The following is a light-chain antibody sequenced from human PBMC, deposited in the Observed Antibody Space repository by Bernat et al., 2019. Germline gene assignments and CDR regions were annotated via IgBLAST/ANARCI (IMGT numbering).Light chain of an antibody. J-gene: IGLJ1*01. CDR3: SSYTGSTTLVFV. CDR1: SSDVGGYNY. V-gene: IGLV2-14*03. Sequence: QSALTQPASVSGSLGQSITISCTGTSSDVGGYNYVSWYQHHPGKAPKLMIYHVSSRPSGVSNRFSGSKSDNTASLTISGLQADDESDYYGSSYTGSTTLVFVFGSGTKVTVL. CDR2: HVS.